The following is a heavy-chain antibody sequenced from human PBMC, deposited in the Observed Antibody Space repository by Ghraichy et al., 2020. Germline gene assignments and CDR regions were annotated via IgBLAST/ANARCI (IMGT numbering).Heavy chain of an antibody. D-gene: IGHD3-10*01. CDR3: VVWFGGNTAN. Sequence: GGSLRLSCEVFGFIFSDHDMDWVRQAPAKGLEWVGRSKNKHNGYTTAYVASVNGRFSISRDDSKNSLNLQMNSLKTEDTAIYYCVVWFGGNTANWGQGTLVTVSS. J-gene: IGHJ1*01. V-gene: IGHV3-72*01. CDR1: GFIFSDHD. CDR2: SKNKHNGYTT.